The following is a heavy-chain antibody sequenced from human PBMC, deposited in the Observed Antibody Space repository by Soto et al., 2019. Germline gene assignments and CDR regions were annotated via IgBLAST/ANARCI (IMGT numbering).Heavy chain of an antibody. CDR1: GYTFTGYY. D-gene: IGHD2-15*01. CDR2: INPNSGGT. J-gene: IGHJ4*02. Sequence: ASVKVSCKASGYTFTGYYMHWVRQAPGQGLEWMGWINPNSGGTNYAQKFQGWVTMTRDTSISTAYMELSRLRSYDTAVYYCARAGVVVAATHYDYWGQGTLVTVSS. CDR3: ARAGVVVAATHYDY. V-gene: IGHV1-2*04.